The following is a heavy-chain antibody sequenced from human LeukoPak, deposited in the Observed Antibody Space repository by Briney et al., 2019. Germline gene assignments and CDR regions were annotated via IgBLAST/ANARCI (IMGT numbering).Heavy chain of an antibody. J-gene: IGHJ4*02. CDR1: GFTFSSYA. D-gene: IGHD2-15*01. V-gene: IGHV3-23*01. CDR3: AKSHLIVVVVAAADY. Sequence: PGGSLRLSCAASGFTFSSYAMSWVRQAPGKGLEWVSAISGSGGSTYYADSVKGRFTISRDNSKNTLYLQMNSLRAEDTAVYYCAKSHLIVVVVAAADYWGQGTLVTVSS. CDR2: ISGSGGST.